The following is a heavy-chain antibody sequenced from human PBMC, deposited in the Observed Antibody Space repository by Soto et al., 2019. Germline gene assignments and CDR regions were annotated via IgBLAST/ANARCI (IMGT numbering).Heavy chain of an antibody. Sequence: SVKVSCKASGGTFSSYAISWVRQAPGQGXEWMGGIIPIFGTANYAQKFQGRVTITADESTSTAYMELSSLRSEDTAVYYCARDRGIAAAGPNYYGMDVWGQGTPVTVCS. D-gene: IGHD6-13*01. CDR2: IIPIFGTA. V-gene: IGHV1-69*13. CDR1: GGTFSSYA. CDR3: ARDRGIAAAGPNYYGMDV. J-gene: IGHJ6*02.